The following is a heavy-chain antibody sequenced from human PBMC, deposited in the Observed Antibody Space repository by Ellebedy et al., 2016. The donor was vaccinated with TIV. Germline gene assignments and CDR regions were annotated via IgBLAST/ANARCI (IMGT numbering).Heavy chain of an antibody. V-gene: IGHV6-1*01. J-gene: IGHJ4*02. CDR2: TYYRSRWYN. CDR3: ARGSGGSGWLYYFDY. D-gene: IGHD6-19*01. CDR1: GDSVSNNTAA. Sequence: SQTLSLTCXISGDSVSNNTAAWNWIRQSPSRGLEWLGRTYYRSRWYNDYAASVRSRIIINPDTSKNQFSLQLNSVTPEDTAVYYCARGSGGSGWLYYFDYWGQGTLVTVSS.